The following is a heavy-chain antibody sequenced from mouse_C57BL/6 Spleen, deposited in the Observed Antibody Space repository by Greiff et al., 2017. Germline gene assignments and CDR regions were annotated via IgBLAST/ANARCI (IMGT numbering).Heavy chain of an antibody. CDR1: GFTFSSYA. CDR3: AREMGEYYAMDY. CDR2: ISDGGSYT. V-gene: IGHV5-4*01. J-gene: IGHJ4*01. D-gene: IGHD2-3*01. Sequence: EVKVVESGGGLVKPGGSLKLSCAASGFTFSSYAMSWVRQTPEKRLEWVATISDGGSYTYYPDNVKGRFTISRDNAKNNLYLQMSHLKSEDTAMYYCAREMGEYYAMDYWGQGTSVTVSS.